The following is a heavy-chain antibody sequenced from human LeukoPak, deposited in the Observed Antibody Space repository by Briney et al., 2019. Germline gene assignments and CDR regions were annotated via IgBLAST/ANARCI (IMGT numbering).Heavy chain of an antibody. V-gene: IGHV1-3*01. CDR3: ARGPIAAVAFFDY. CDR2: INAGNGNT. J-gene: IGHJ4*02. D-gene: IGHD6-13*01. Sequence: ASVKVSCKASGYTFTNYAIHWVRQAPGQRLEWMGWINAGNGNTKYLQRFQGRVIITRDTSASTAYMELSSLRYEDRAAFYCARGPIAAVAFFDYWGQGTLVSVSS. CDR1: GYTFTNYA.